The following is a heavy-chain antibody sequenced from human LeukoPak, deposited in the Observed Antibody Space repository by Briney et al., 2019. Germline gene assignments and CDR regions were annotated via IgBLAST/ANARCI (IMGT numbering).Heavy chain of an antibody. D-gene: IGHD5-12*01. CDR3: AKGWDGGYYFYFDY. CDR2: TSNSGGST. J-gene: IGHJ4*02. CDR1: GFTFSSYA. V-gene: IGHV3-23*01. Sequence: GGSLRLSCAASGFTFSSYAMSWVRQAPGKGLEWVSATSNSGGSTYYADSVKGRFAISRDNSKNTLSLQMNSLRAEDTALYYCAKGWDGGYYFYFDYWGQGTLVTVSS.